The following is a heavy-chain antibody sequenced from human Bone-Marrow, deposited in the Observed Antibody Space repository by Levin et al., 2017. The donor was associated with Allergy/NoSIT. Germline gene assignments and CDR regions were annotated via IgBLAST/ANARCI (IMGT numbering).Heavy chain of an antibody. Sequence: GGSLRLSCAASGLTFGTYAMSWVRQAPGKGLEWVSGISGSRSKTYYADSVKGRFTISRDNSKNMLYLQMNSLRAEDTAVYYCAKSSPTSGSCFDYWGQGALVTVSS. D-gene: IGHD1-14*01. V-gene: IGHV3-23*01. CDR1: GLTFGTYA. CDR3: AKSSPTSGSCFDY. CDR2: ISGSRSKT. J-gene: IGHJ4*02.